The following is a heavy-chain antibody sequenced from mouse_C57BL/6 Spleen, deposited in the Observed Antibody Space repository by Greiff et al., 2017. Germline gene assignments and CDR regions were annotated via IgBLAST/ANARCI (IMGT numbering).Heavy chain of an antibody. Sequence: QVQLQQPGAELVKPGASVKMSCKASGYTFTSYWITWVKQRPGQGLEWIGEIYPGGGSPNYNQKFKSKATLTVDTSSSTADLQRSCRTWEDAAVYVCASGGGPFDYGGQGTMLTVSS. CDR3: ASGGGPFDY. V-gene: IGHV1-55*01. CDR2: IYPGGGSP. D-gene: IGHD3-3*01. CDR1: GYTFTSYW. J-gene: IGHJ2*01.